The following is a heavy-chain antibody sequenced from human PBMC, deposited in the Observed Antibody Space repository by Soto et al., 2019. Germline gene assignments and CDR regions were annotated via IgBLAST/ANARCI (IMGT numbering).Heavy chain of an antibody. J-gene: IGHJ3*02. D-gene: IGHD2-2*01. CDR1: GGTFSSYA. CDR2: IIPIFGTA. V-gene: IGHV1-69*01. Sequence: QVQLVQSGAEVKKPGSSVKVSCKASGGTFSSYAISWVRQAPGQGLEWMGGIIPIFGTANYAQKFQGRVTITADESTSTDYMELSSLRSEDTAVYYCASPTDIVVVPAAPHDAFAIWGQGTMVTVSS. CDR3: ASPTDIVVVPAAPHDAFAI.